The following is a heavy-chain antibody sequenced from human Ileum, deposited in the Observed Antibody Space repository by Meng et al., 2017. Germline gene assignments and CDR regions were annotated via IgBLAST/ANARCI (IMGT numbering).Heavy chain of an antibody. D-gene: IGHD1-1*01. J-gene: IGHJ4*02. CDR1: GDSITNTNW. Sequence: QVQLQGSGPGVVKPSGTLSLTCAVSGDSITNTNWWNWVRQPPGKGLEWIGEVYHSGSTNYNPSLQSRVTISIDKSKNQFSLNLTSVTVADTAVYYCARGGLTLERRPLDYWGQGTLVTVSS. CDR3: ARGGLTLERRPLDY. CDR2: VYHSGST. V-gene: IGHV4-4*02.